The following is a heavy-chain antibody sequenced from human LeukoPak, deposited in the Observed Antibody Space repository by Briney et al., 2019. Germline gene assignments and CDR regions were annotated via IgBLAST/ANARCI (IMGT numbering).Heavy chain of an antibody. J-gene: IGHJ6*03. CDR3: TRDEVVVVVASTTWNYYYMDV. V-gene: IGHV3-49*04. CDR2: IRSKDNGGTT. Sequence: PGRSLRLSCKASGFTFGDYALSWVRQAPGRGLEWVGFIRSKDNGGTTECAASVKGRFTISRDDSKSIVYLQMNSLLTEDTGVYYCTRDEVVVVVASTTWNYYYMDVWGKGTTVTVSS. CDR1: GFTFGDYA. D-gene: IGHD2-15*01.